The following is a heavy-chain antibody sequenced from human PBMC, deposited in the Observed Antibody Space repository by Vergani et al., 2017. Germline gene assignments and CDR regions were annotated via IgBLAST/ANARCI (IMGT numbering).Heavy chain of an antibody. J-gene: IGHJ4*02. CDR3: TLGPGNRGFDY. V-gene: IGHV3-15*01. Sequence: EVQLVESGGGLVKSGGSLRLSCEASGFIFNNAWMSWVRQAPGKGLEYIGRIKSVSDGETRDYAAPVKGRFNISRDDSKNKVYLQMNSLKIEDTGVYYCTLGPGNRGFDYWGQGTLVTVSS. CDR1: GFIFNNAW. D-gene: IGHD1-14*01. CDR2: IKSVSDGETR.